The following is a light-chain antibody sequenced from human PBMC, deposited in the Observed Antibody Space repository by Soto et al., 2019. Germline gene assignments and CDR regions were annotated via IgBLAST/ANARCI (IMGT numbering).Light chain of an antibody. CDR2: SDN. Sequence: QSVLTQPPSTSGTPGQRVTISCSGSSSNIGSNTVNWYQHLPGTAPKLLIYSDNQRPSGVPERFSGSKSGTSASLAVSGLQSEDEADYYCSSYAGSSNVFGTGTKLTVL. J-gene: IGLJ1*01. CDR1: SSNIGSNT. V-gene: IGLV1-44*01. CDR3: SSYAGSSNV.